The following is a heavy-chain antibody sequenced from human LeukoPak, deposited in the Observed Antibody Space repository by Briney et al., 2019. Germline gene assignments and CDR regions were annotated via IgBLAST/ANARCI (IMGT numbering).Heavy chain of an antibody. Sequence: SETLSLTCAVYGGSFSGYYWSWIRQPPGKGLEWIGEINHSGSTNYNPSLKSRVTISVDTSKNQFSLKLSSVTAADTAVYYCARGKYCSSTSCLLYYFDYWGQGTLVTVSS. CDR1: GGSFSGYY. J-gene: IGHJ4*02. D-gene: IGHD2-2*01. CDR2: INHSGST. CDR3: ARGKYCSSTSCLLYYFDY. V-gene: IGHV4-34*01.